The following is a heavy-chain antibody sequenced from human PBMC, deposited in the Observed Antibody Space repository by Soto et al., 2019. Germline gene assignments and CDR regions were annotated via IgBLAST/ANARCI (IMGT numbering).Heavy chain of an antibody. CDR2: INAGNGNT. J-gene: IGHJ5*02. CDR1: VYTFTSYA. D-gene: IGHD6-19*01. CDR3: ARGVAGPLHWFDP. V-gene: IGHV1-3*01. Sequence: VXXSCKASVYTFTSYAMHWVRQAPGQRLGWMGWINAGNGNTKYSQKFQGRVTITRDTSASTAYMELSSLRSEYTAVYYCARGVAGPLHWFDPWGQGTLVTVSS.